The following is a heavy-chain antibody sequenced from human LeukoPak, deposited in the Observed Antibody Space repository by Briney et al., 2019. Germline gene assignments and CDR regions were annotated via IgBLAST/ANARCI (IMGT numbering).Heavy chain of an antibody. CDR2: INHSGST. Sequence: TSETLSLTCAVYGGSFSGYYWSWIRQPPGKGLEWIGEINHSGSTNYNPSLKSRVTISVDTSKNQFSLKLSSVTAADTAVYYCARLNSAKRITMIVVPRGWFDPWGQGTLVTVSS. V-gene: IGHV4-34*01. J-gene: IGHJ5*02. CDR3: ARLNSAKRITMIVVPRGWFDP. CDR1: GGSFSGYY. D-gene: IGHD3-22*01.